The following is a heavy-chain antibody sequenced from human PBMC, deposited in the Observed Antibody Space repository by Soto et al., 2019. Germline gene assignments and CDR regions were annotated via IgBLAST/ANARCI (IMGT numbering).Heavy chain of an antibody. V-gene: IGHV1-69*13. CDR2: LIPMFGTA. CDR3: ARSEIALAGPAHYYYYGMDL. D-gene: IGHD6-19*01. J-gene: IGHJ6*02. Sequence: GASVKVSCKASGGTFNTYVISWVRQAPGQGLEWMGGLIPMFGTANYAQKFQGRVTITADESSSTAYMELSSLRSDDTAVYYCARSEIALAGPAHYYYYGMDLWGQGTTVTVSS. CDR1: GGTFNTYV.